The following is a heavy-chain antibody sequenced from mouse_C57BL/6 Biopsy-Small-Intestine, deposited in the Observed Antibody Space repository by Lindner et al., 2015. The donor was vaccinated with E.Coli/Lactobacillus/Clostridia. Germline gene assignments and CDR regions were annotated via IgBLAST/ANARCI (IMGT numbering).Heavy chain of an antibody. CDR3: ARSHQKGLEY. CDR2: INPRDGST. CDR1: GYTFTGYY. Sequence: SVKVSCKASGYTFTGYYMHWVRQAPGQGLEWMGWINPRDGSTWYAQKFQGRGTMTRDTSTSAVYMELSSLTSEDSAVYYCARSHQKGLEYWGQGTLVTVSS. J-gene: IGHJ4*01. D-gene: IGHD3-3*01. V-gene: IGHV1-66*01.